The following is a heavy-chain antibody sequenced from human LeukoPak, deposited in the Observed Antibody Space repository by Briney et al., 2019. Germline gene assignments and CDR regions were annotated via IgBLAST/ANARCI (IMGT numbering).Heavy chain of an antibody. V-gene: IGHV3-15*01. CDR2: IKSKTDGGTT. Sequence: GGSLRLSCAASGFTFSNAWMSWVRQAPGKGLEWDGRIKSKTDGGTTDYAAPVKGRFTISRDDSKNTLYLQMNSLKTEDTAVYYCTTDTHVWGKGTTVTVSS. J-gene: IGHJ6*04. CDR3: TTDTHV. CDR1: GFTFSNAW.